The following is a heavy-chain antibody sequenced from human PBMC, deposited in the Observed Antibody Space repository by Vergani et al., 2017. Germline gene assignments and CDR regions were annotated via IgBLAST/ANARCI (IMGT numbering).Heavy chain of an antibody. CDR1: GFTFNEYW. V-gene: IGHV3-74*01. D-gene: IGHD3-3*01. CDR3: ARVRKFRFGVVCENWFDP. Sequence: EVELVESGGGLVQPGGSLRLSCAASGFTFNEYWMHWARQVPGKGLVWVSGMNGDGDTISYADSVKGRFTISRDNAKNTLFLQMNSRRAEDTAVYYCARVRKFRFGVVCENWFDPWWQGTLVTVSS. J-gene: IGHJ5*02. CDR2: MNGDGDTI.